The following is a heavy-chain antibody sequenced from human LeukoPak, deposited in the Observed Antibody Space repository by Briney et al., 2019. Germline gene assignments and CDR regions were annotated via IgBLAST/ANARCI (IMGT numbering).Heavy chain of an antibody. CDR3: ARDTRNYYGSGSYLIDP. Sequence: ASVKVSRKASGYTFTSYYMHWVRQASGQGLEWMGIINPSGGSTSYAQKFQGRVTMTRDTSTSTVYMELSSLRSEDTAVYYCARDTRNYYGSGSYLIDPWGQGTLVTVSS. CDR2: INPSGGST. J-gene: IGHJ5*02. V-gene: IGHV1-46*01. CDR1: GYTFTSYY. D-gene: IGHD3-10*01.